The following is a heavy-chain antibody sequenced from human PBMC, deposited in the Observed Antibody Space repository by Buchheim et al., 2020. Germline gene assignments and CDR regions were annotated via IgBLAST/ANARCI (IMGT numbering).Heavy chain of an antibody. D-gene: IGHD4-17*01. J-gene: IGHJ6*02. Sequence: QVQLQQWGAGLLKPSETLSLTCAVYGGSFSGYYWSWIRQPPGKGLEWIGYIYYSGSTNYNPSLKSRVTISVDTSKNQFSLPLSSVTAADTAVYYCVRDHTVNIYSYNGLDVWGQGTT. V-gene: IGHV4-34*01. CDR3: VRDHTVNIYSYNGLDV. CDR2: IYYSGST. CDR1: GGSFSGYY.